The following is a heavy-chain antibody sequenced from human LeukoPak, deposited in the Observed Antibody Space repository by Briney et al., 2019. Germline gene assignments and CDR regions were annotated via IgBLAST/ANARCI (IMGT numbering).Heavy chain of an antibody. J-gene: IGHJ4*02. D-gene: IGHD4-23*01. V-gene: IGHV1-2*06. CDR1: GYTFTSYG. Sequence: ASVKVSCKASGYTFTSYGISWVRQAPGQGLEWMGRINPNSGGTNYAQKFQGRVTMTRDTSISTVYMELSRLRSDDTAVYYCARRGYGNSYYFDYWGQGTLVTVSS. CDR2: INPNSGGT. CDR3: ARRGYGNSYYFDY.